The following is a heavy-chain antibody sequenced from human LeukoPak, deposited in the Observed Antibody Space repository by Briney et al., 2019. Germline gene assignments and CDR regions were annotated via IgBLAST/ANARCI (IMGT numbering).Heavy chain of an antibody. CDR3: ARVYPQPGYFDY. CDR2: MNPNSGNT. D-gene: IGHD2-8*01. V-gene: IGHV1-8*01. CDR1: GYTFTSYD. Sequence: ASVKVSCKASGYTFTSYDINWVRQATGQGLEWMGWMNPNSGNTGYAQKFQGRVTMTRNTSISTAYMELRSLRSDDTAVYYCARVYPQPGYFDYWGQGTLVTVSS. J-gene: IGHJ4*02.